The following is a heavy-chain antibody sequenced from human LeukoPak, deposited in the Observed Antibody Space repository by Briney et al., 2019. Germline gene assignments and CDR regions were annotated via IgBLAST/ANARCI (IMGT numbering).Heavy chain of an antibody. CDR1: AFTFSNYV. V-gene: IGHV3-64*01. D-gene: IGHD6-13*01. J-gene: IGHJ4*02. CDR3: ARVYRSSWYGSFVY. Sequence: GGSLRLSRAASAFTFSNYVMHWVRLAPGKGLEYVSAISSNGGSTYYANSVKGRFTISRDNSKNTLCLQMGSLRAEDMAVYYCARVYRSSWYGSFVYWGEGTLVTVSS. CDR2: ISSNGGST.